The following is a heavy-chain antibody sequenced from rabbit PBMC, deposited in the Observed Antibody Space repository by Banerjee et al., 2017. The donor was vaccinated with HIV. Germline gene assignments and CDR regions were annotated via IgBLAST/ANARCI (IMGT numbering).Heavy chain of an antibody. V-gene: IGHV1S40*01. CDR1: GFTLSSYW. Sequence: QSLEESGGDLGKPGASLTLTCTASGFTLSSYWICWVRQAPGKGLEWIACINTSSGNAVYANWAKGRFTISKTSWTTVTLQMTSLTAADTATYFCARDLTGVIGWNFNLWGPGTLVTVS. J-gene: IGHJ4*01. CDR2: INTSSGNA. D-gene: IGHD1-1*01. CDR3: ARDLTGVIGWNFNL.